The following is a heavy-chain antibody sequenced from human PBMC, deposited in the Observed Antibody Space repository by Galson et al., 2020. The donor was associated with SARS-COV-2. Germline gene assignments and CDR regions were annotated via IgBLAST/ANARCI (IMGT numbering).Heavy chain of an antibody. CDR2: ISYDGSNK. D-gene: IGHD3-10*01. CDR1: GFTFSSYG. J-gene: IGHJ4*02. V-gene: IGHV3-30*18. CDR3: AKGSGSYYTCFDD. Sequence: GGSLRLSCAASGFTFSSYGMHWVRQAPGKGLEWVADISYDGSNKYYADSVKGRFTIARDNSKNTLYLQMNSLRAEDTAVYYCAKGSGSYYTCFDDGGQGSRVTVSS.